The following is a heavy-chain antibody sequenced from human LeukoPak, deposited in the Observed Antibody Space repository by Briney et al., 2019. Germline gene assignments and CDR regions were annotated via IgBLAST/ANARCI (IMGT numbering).Heavy chain of an antibody. V-gene: IGHV3-30*02. CDR2: IRYDGSNK. CDR3: AKGPRVVPAAKEFDY. J-gene: IGHJ4*02. CDR1: GFTFSSYG. D-gene: IGHD2-2*01. Sequence: PGGSLRLSCAASGFTFSSYGMHWVRQAPGKGLEWVAFIRYDGSNKYYADSVKGRFTIFRDNSKNTLYLQMNSLRAEDTAVYYCAKGPRVVPAAKEFDYWGQGTLVTVSS.